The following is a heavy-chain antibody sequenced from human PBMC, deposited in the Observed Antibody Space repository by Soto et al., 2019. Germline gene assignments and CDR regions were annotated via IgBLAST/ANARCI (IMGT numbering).Heavy chain of an antibody. Sequence: ASVKVSCKASGYTFTSYDINWVRQATGQGLEWMGWMNPNSGNTGYAQKFQGRVTMTRNTSISTAYMELSSLRSEDTAVYYFARGRVAAAGIHYYYYNYMNVWGKGTRVTVSS. V-gene: IGHV1-8*01. J-gene: IGHJ6*03. CDR3: ARGRVAAAGIHYYYYNYMNV. D-gene: IGHD6-13*01. CDR2: MNPNSGNT. CDR1: GYTFTSYD.